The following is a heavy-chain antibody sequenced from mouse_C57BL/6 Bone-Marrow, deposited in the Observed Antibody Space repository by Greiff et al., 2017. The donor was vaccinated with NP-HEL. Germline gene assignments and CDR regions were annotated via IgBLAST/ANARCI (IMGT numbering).Heavy chain of an antibody. D-gene: IGHD1-1*01. CDR1: GFTFTTYA. CDR3: VRDYGSSYLFAD. J-gene: IGHJ3*01. CDR2: IRRKSSNYAT. Sequence: EVQLVESGGGLVQPKGSLKLSCAASGFTFTTYAMHWVRQAPGQGLEWVARIRRKSSNYATYYADSVKDRFTISRDDSQSMLYLQMNNLKTEDTAVYYCVRDYGSSYLFADWGKGTLVTVAA. V-gene: IGHV10-3*01.